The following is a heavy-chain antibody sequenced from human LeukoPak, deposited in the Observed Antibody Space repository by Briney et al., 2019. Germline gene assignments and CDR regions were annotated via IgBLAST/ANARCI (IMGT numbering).Heavy chain of an antibody. CDR1: GYTFTSYD. CDR3: ARVLITMVRGVFIQKYMDV. CDR2: MNPNSGNT. D-gene: IGHD3-10*01. V-gene: IGHV1-8*01. Sequence: ASVKVSCKASGYTFTSYDINWVRQATGQGLEWMGWMNPNSGNTGYAQRFQGRVTMTRNTSITTAYMELSSLRSEDTAVYYCARVLITMVRGVFIQKYMDVWGKGTTVTISS. J-gene: IGHJ6*03.